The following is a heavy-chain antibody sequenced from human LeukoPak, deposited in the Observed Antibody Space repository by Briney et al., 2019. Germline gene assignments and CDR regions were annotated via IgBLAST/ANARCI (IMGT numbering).Heavy chain of an antibody. V-gene: IGHV4-34*01. Sequence: SETLSLTCAVSGGSISSGGYYWSWIRQPPGKGLEWIGEINHSGSTNYNPSLKSRVTISVDTSKNQFSLKLSSVTAADTAVYYCARVRYSSSWYVGAYYYYYMDVWGKGTTVTVSS. CDR2: INHSGST. CDR3: ARVRYSSSWYVGAYYYYYMDV. CDR1: GGSISSGGYY. D-gene: IGHD6-13*01. J-gene: IGHJ6*03.